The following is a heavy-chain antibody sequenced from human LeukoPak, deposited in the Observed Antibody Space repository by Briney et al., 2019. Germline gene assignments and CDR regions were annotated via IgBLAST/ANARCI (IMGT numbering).Heavy chain of an antibody. CDR1: GGSISSFY. CDR2: IYTSGST. J-gene: IGHJ3*02. V-gene: IGHV4-4*07. D-gene: IGHD1-26*01. CDR3: AREKVGAAVSYDAFDI. Sequence: SETLSLTCTVSGGSISSFYWSWIRQPAGKGLEWIGRIYTSGSTNYNPSLKSRVTMSVDTSKNQFSLKLSSVTAADTAVYYCAREKVGAAVSYDAFDIRGQGTMVTVSS.